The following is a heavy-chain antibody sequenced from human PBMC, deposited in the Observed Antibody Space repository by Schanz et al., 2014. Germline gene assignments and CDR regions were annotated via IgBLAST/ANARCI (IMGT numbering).Heavy chain of an antibody. V-gene: IGHV4-4*07. J-gene: IGHJ6*02. Sequence: QVHLQESGPGLVKPSETLSVTCTVSGGSINNYFWTWIRQPAGKGLEWIGRIYYSGSTNYNPSLKRRVTISVDTSKNQFYLKLSSVTAADTAVYYCARAEINSGYARYYYGMDVWGQGTTVTVSS. CDR3: ARAEINSGYARYYYGMDV. CDR2: IYYSGST. CDR1: GGSINNYF. D-gene: IGHD5-12*01.